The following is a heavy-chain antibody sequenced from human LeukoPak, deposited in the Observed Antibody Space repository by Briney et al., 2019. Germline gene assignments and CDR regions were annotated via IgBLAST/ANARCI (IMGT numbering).Heavy chain of an antibody. V-gene: IGHV3-30-3*01. D-gene: IGHD1-26*01. J-gene: IGHJ4*02. CDR2: ISYDGSSK. CDR3: ARREEERLRPVGSFDY. CDR1: GFTFSSYA. Sequence: GGSLRLSCAASGFTFSSYAMHWVRQAPGKGLEWVAVISYDGSSKYYADSVKGRFTISRDNSKNTLYLQMNSLRAEDTAVYYCARREEERLRPVGSFDYWGQGTLVTVSS.